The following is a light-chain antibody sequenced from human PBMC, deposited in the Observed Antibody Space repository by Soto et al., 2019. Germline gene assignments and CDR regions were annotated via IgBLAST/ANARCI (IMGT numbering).Light chain of an antibody. V-gene: IGLV2-14*01. CDR1: SSDFGGYNY. J-gene: IGLJ1*01. Sequence: ALTQPASVSGSPGQSITISCTGTSSDFGGYNYVSWYQQHPGKAPKLMIYDVSNRPSGVSNRFSGSKSGNTASLTISGLQAEDEADYYCSSYTSSSPPFVFGTGTKVTVL. CDR2: DVS. CDR3: SSYTSSSPPFV.